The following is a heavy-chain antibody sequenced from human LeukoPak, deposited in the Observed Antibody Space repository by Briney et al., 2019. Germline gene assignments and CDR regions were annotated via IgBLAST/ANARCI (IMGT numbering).Heavy chain of an antibody. CDR1: DGSVSSGTYY. J-gene: IGHJ4*02. CDR3: VRHISANTGYFDS. Sequence: SETLSLTCTISDGSVSSGTYYWGWIRQSPGKGLEWIGSIHYSGSSYYDPSLKSRAAIFVDTSRDQVSMDLSYVTAADTALYYCVRHISANTGYFDSCGQGTLVTVSS. V-gene: IGHV4-39*01. CDR2: IHYSGSS.